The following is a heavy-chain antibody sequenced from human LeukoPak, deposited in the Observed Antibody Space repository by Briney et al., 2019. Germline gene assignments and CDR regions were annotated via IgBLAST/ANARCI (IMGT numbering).Heavy chain of an antibody. CDR3: AFGPHQQWLLADY. D-gene: IGHD6-19*01. V-gene: IGHV3-23*01. CDR2: ITGSGDST. CDR1: GVSFSSYA. Sequence: GGSLRLSCAVSGVSFSSYAVGWVRQTPGKGLQLVSTITGSGDSTFYADSVNGRFTVSRDNSKNTLYLQMSRLRADDTALYYCAFGPHQQWLLADYWGQGTLVTVSS. J-gene: IGHJ4*02.